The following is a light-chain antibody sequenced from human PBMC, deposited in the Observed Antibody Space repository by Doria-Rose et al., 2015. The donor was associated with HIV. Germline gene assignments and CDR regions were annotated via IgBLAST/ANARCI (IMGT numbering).Light chain of an antibody. CDR3: QQRNNWPT. V-gene: IGKV3-11*01. CDR1: QSVSSY. Sequence: TQSPTTLSLSPGERATLSCRASQSVSSYLVWYQQKPGQAPRLLIYDASNRATGIPARFSGSGSGTDFTLTISSLEPGDFAVYYYQQRNNWPTFGGGTKVEI. J-gene: IGKJ4*01. CDR2: DAS.